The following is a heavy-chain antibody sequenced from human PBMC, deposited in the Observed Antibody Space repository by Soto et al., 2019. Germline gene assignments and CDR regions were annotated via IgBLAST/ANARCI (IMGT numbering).Heavy chain of an antibody. CDR1: GGSFSGYY. Sequence: QVQLQQWGAGLLKPSETLSLTCAVYGGSFSGYYWSWIRQPPGKGLEWIGEINHSGSTNYNPSLKRRVTISVDTSKNQFSLKLSSVTAADTAVYYCARGGVRGVIYGCDYWGQGTLVTVSS. CDR2: INHSGST. CDR3: ARGGVRGVIYGCDY. V-gene: IGHV4-34*01. J-gene: IGHJ4*02. D-gene: IGHD3-10*01.